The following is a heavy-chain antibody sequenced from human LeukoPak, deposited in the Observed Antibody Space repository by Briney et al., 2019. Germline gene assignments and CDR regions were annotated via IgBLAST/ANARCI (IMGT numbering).Heavy chain of an antibody. Sequence: ASVKVSCKASGGTFSSYAISWVRQAPGQGLEWMGGIIPIFGTANYAQKFQGRVTITADKSTSIAYMELSSLRSDDTAVYYCARDSFGDPRRGYFDYWGQGTLVTVSS. CDR2: IIPIFGTA. D-gene: IGHD2-21*02. V-gene: IGHV1-69*06. CDR1: GGTFSSYA. J-gene: IGHJ4*02. CDR3: ARDSFGDPRRGYFDY.